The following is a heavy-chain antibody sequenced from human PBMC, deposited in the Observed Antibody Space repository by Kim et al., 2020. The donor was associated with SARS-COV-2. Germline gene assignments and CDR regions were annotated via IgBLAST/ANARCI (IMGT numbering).Heavy chain of an antibody. CDR2: ISDSADST. Sequence: GGSLRLSCAASGFTFSNYAMNWVRQAPGKGLEWVSTISDSADSTYDADSVRGRFSISRDNSKNTLFLHMSSLRGDDTAVYYCVKGEGPYCIKGVCYAFDYWGHGTLVTVSS. CDR1: GFTFSNYA. D-gene: IGHD2-8*01. V-gene: IGHV3-23*01. J-gene: IGHJ4*01. CDR3: VKGEGPYCIKGVCYAFDY.